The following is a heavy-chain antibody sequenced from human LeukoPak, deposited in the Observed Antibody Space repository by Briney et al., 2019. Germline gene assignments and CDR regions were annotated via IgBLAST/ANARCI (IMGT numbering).Heavy chain of an antibody. D-gene: IGHD2-2*02. CDR2: IIPIFGTA. Sequence: GSSVKVSCKASRGTFSSYAISRVRQAPGQGLEWMGGIIPIFGTANYAQKFQGRVTITADESTSTAYMELSSLRSEDTAVYYCATYDIVVVPAAIHHWGQGTLVTVSS. CDR1: RGTFSSYA. CDR3: ATYDIVVVPAAIHH. V-gene: IGHV1-69*01. J-gene: IGHJ4*02.